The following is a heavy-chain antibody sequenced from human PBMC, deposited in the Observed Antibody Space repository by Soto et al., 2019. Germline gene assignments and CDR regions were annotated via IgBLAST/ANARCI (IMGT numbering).Heavy chain of an antibody. J-gene: IGHJ4*02. Sequence: QVPLVQSGAEVKKSGASVKVSCKASGYTVTRYTMHWVRQAPGQRLEWMGWINAGNGDTKYSQKFQGRVTITKDTSASIVYMELGSLRSEDTAVYYCARVRGGYDLDCLDYWGQGTLVTVSS. V-gene: IGHV1-3*01. D-gene: IGHD5-12*01. CDR2: INAGNGDT. CDR1: GYTVTRYT. CDR3: ARVRGGYDLDCLDY.